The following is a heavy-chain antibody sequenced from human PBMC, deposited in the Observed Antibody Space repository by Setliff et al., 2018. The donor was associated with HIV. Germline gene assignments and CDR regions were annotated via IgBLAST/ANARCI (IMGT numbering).Heavy chain of an antibody. CDR2: IYTSGSV. CDR1: GGSISSYY. Sequence: KTSETLSLTCTVSGGSISSYYWSWIRQPPGKGLEWIGYIYTSGSVNYNPSLNSRVTISVDTSKNQFSLKVNSVTAADTAVYYCARSPRIGVAGEFEYWGQGTRGTSPQ. J-gene: IGHJ4*02. CDR3: ARSPRIGVAGEFEY. D-gene: IGHD6-19*01. V-gene: IGHV4-4*09.